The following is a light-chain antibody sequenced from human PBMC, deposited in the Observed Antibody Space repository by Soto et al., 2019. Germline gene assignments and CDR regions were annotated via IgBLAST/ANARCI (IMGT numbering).Light chain of an antibody. CDR3: SQCDSSSLT. J-gene: IGKJ1*01. CDR2: DAS. CDR1: QSVSGNY. Sequence: IGMTQSPGILHLSPGEAATLSCRASQSVSGNYLAWYQQKPGQSPRLVIYDASSRATGIPDRFSGSGSGTDFTLTIRRLEHADFAGYVCSQCDSSSLTFGKGTKVEVK. V-gene: IGKV3-20*01.